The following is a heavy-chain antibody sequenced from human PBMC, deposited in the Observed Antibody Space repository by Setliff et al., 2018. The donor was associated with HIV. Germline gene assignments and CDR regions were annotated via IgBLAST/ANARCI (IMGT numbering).Heavy chain of an antibody. CDR1: GASISSYY. CDR2: IFASGDT. J-gene: IGHJ5*02. CDR3: ARRIDNSGTFPDKNWFDT. Sequence: RSETLSLTCTVSGASISSYYWNWIRQPPGKGLEWIGFIFASGDTKYNPSLQSRVSMSIDTSKNQFSLKLSSVTAADTAMYYCARRIDNSGTFPDKNWFDTWGQGSLVTVSS. D-gene: IGHD3-10*01. V-gene: IGHV4-4*09.